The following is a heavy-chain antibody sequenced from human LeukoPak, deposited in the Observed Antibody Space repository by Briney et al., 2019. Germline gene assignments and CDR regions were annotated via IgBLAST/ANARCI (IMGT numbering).Heavy chain of an antibody. J-gene: IGHJ4*02. CDR3: AREVGHDSSGYSYYFDY. V-gene: IGHV3-7*01. D-gene: IGHD3-22*01. CDR2: IKQDGSEK. CDR1: GFTFSSYW. Sequence: GGSLRLSCAASGFTFSSYWMSWVRQAPGKGLEWVANIKQDGSEKYYVDSVKGRFTISRDNAKNSLYLQMNSLRAEDTAVYYCAREVGHDSSGYSYYFDYWGQGTLVTVSS.